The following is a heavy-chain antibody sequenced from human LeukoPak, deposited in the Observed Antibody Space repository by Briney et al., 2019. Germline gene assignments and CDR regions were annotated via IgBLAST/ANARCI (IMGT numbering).Heavy chain of an antibody. Sequence: GGSLRLSCAASGFTFDDYAMHWVRQAPGKGLEWVSGISWNSGSIGYADSVKGRFIISRDNAKNSLYLQMNSLRAEDTALYYCAKNRYCSSTSCYNWFDPWGQGTLVTVSS. D-gene: IGHD2-2*01. J-gene: IGHJ5*02. V-gene: IGHV3-9*01. CDR2: ISWNSGSI. CDR1: GFTFDDYA. CDR3: AKNRYCSSTSCYNWFDP.